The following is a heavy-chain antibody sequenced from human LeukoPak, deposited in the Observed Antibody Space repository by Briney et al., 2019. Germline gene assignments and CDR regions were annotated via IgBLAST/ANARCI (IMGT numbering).Heavy chain of an antibody. V-gene: IGHV1-69*04. J-gene: IGHJ5*02. CDR3: EIWFGVLLVGS. CDR2: IIPILGIA. D-gene: IGHD3-10*01. Sequence: SVKVSCKASGGTFSSYAISWVRQAPGQGLEWMGRIIPILGIANYAQKFQGRVTITADKSTSTAYMELSSLRSEDTAVYYCEIWFGVLLVGSWGQGTLVTVSS. CDR1: GGTFSSYA.